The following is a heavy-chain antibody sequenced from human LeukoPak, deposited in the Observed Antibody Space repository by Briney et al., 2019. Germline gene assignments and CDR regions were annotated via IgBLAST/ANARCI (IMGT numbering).Heavy chain of an antibody. V-gene: IGHV3-21*01. CDR1: GFTFSSYS. CDR2: ISSSSSYI. CDR3: AKPHFDS. Sequence: GGSLRLSCAASGFTFSSYSMNWVRQAPGKGLEWVSSISSSSSYIYYADSVKGRFTISRDNSKNTLYLQMNSLRAEDTAVYYCAKPHFDSWGQGTLVTVSS. J-gene: IGHJ4*02.